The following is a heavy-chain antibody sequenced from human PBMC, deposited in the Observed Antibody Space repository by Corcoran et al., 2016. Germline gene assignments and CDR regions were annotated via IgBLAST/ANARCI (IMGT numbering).Heavy chain of an antibody. D-gene: IGHD3-16*02. CDR1: GDSVSSNSAA. CDR2: TYYRSKWYN. J-gene: IGHJ3*02. CDR3: ARDLETHYDYGWGSDRPPHDAVDI. Sequence: QVQLQQSGPGLVKPSQTLSLTCALSGDSVSSNSAAWNWIRQSPSRGLEWLGRTYYRSKWYNDYAVSVKSRITINPDTSKNHFSLQLNFVTPDDTAVYYCARDLETHYDYGWGSDRPPHDAVDIWGQGTKVTVSS. V-gene: IGHV6-1*01.